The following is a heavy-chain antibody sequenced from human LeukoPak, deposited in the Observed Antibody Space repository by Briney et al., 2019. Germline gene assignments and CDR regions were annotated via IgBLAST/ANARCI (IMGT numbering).Heavy chain of an antibody. Sequence: SETLSLTCTVSGGSISSGSYYWSWIRQPAGKGLEWIGRIYTSGSTNYNPSLKSRVTISVDTSKNQFSLKLSSVTAADTAVYYCARDPGAAAGGYYYYYMDVWGKGTTVTVSS. CDR1: GGSISSGSYY. J-gene: IGHJ6*03. CDR3: ARDPGAAAGGYYYYYMDV. CDR2: IYTSGST. D-gene: IGHD6-13*01. V-gene: IGHV4-61*02.